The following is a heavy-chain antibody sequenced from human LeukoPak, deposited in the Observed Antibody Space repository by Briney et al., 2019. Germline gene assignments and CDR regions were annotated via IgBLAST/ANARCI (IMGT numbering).Heavy chain of an antibody. Sequence: GESLKISCKGSGYSFTSYWIGWVRQMPGKGLEWMGIIYPGDSDTRYSPSFQGQATISADKSISTAYPQWSSLKASDTAMYYCARDDGGYSYGYGMDVWGQGTTVTVSS. J-gene: IGHJ6*02. CDR3: ARDDGGYSYGYGMDV. V-gene: IGHV5-51*01. CDR2: IYPGDSDT. D-gene: IGHD5-18*01. CDR1: GYSFTSYW.